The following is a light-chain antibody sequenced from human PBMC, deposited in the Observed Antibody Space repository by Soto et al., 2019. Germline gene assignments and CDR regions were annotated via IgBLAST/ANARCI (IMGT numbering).Light chain of an antibody. V-gene: IGKV3-20*01. CDR3: QQYGSSRPT. Sequence: EIVLTQSPGTLSLSPGERATLSCRASQSVSSSSLAWYQQKPGQAPRLLIYNTSSRPTGVPDRCSGSGSETYFTLISSRLEPEDFALYYWQQYGSSRPTFGQGTKVEIK. J-gene: IGKJ1*01. CDR2: NTS. CDR1: QSVSSSS.